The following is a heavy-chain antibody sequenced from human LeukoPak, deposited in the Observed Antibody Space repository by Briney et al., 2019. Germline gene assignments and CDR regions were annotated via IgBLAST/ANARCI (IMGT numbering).Heavy chain of an antibody. J-gene: IGHJ5*02. CDR2: IYYSGST. V-gene: IGHV4-59*01. CDR3: ARRGYSSGWYWFDP. CDR1: GGSITTYE. D-gene: IGHD6-19*01. Sequence: KPSETLSLTCTVSGGSITTYEWTWIRQPPGKGLEWIGYIYYSGSTNYNPSLKSRVTISVDTSKNQFSLKLSSVTAADTAVYYCARRGYSSGWYWFDPWGQGTLVTVSS.